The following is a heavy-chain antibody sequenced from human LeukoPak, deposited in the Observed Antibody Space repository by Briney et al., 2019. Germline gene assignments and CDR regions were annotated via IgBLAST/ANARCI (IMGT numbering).Heavy chain of an antibody. CDR3: ARFSFIGYYYYGMDV. CDR1: GGSISSYY. D-gene: IGHD3-16*02. CDR2: IYYSGST. Sequence: PSETLSLTCTVSGGSISSYYWSWIRQPAGKGLEWIGYIYYSGSTNYNPSLKSRVTISVDTSKNQFSLKLSSVTAADTAVYYCARFSFIGYYYYGMDVWGQGTTVTVSS. V-gene: IGHV4-59*01. J-gene: IGHJ6*02.